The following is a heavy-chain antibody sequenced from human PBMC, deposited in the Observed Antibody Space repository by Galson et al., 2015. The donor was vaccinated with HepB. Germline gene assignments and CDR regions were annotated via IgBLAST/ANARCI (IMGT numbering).Heavy chain of an antibody. CDR3: ARAACGGDCYGDYMDV. V-gene: IGHV3-11*01. CDR2: ISSSGGSR. D-gene: IGHD2-21*01. CDR1: GFTFSDYY. Sequence: ALRLSCAAAGFTFSDYYMSWIRQAPGEGLEWVSYISSSGGSRYADSVMGRFTISRDNARNSLYLQMSSLKAADTAVYYCARAACGGDCYGDYMDVWGNGTSVTVSS. J-gene: IGHJ6*03.